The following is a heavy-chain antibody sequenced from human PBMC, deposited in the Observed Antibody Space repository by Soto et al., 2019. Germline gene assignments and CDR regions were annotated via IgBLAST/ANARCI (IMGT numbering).Heavy chain of an antibody. CDR2: IVVGSGNT. CDR1: GFTFTSSA. Sequence: ASVKVSCKASGFTFTSSAVQWVRQARGQRLEWIGWIVVGSGNTNYAQKFQERVTITRDMSTSTAYMELSSLRSEDTAVYYCASYDLGYYYYYGMDVWGQGTTVTVSS. D-gene: IGHD1-1*01. CDR3: ASYDLGYYYYYGMDV. J-gene: IGHJ6*02. V-gene: IGHV1-58*01.